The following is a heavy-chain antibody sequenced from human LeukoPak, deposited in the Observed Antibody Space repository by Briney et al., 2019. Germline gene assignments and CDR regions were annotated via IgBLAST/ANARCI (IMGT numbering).Heavy chain of an antibody. CDR1: GGTFSSYA. V-gene: IGHV1-69*13. J-gene: IGHJ6*03. CDR2: IIPIFGTA. CDR3: ASPLGSRTYYYYYRDV. D-gene: IGHD1-1*01. Sequence: SAKVSCKASGGTFSSYAISWVRQAPGQGLEWMGGIIPIFGTANYAQKFQGRVTITADESTSTVYMELSSLRSEDTAVYYCASPLGSRTYYYYYRDVWGKGTTVTVSS.